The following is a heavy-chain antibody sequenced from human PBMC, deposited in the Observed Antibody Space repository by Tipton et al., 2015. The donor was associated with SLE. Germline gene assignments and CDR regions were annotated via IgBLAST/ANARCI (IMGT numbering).Heavy chain of an antibody. CDR1: GGSFSGYY. V-gene: IGHV4-34*09. CDR3: AREAPYSGYANDAFDI. CDR2: INHSGST. J-gene: IGHJ3*02. D-gene: IGHD5-12*01. Sequence: LRLSCAVYGGSFSGYYCSWIRQPPGKGLEWIGEINHSGSTYYNSSLKSRVTISVDTSKNQFSLKLSSVTAADTAVYYCAREAPYSGYANDAFDIWGQGTMVTVSS.